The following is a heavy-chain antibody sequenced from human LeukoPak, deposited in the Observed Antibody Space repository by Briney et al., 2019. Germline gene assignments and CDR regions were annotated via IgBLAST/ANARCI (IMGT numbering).Heavy chain of an antibody. CDR3: TPPGGSYSPWSDP. D-gene: IGHD1-26*01. J-gene: IGHJ5*02. Sequence: PGGSLRLSCAASGFTFSGSAMHWVRQASGKGLEWVGRIRSKANSYATAYAASVKGRFTISRDDSKNTAYLQMNSLKTEATAVYYFTPPGGSYSPWSDPWGQGTLVTVSS. CDR2: IRSKANSYAT. CDR1: GFTFSGSA. V-gene: IGHV3-73*01.